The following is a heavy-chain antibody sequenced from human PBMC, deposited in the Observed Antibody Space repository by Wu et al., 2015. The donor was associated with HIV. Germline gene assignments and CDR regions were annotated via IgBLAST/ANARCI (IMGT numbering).Heavy chain of an antibody. CDR2: IIPQNGDT. J-gene: IGHJ3*02. V-gene: IGHV1-18*01. Sequence: QVQLAQLGVEVRKPGASVKVSCKASGFTFNNYIIVWVRQAPGQGLEWMGWIIPQNGDTDLAPNVQNRVSMTTDASTNLAYMELRTLTSDDTAMYYCASRANYGGPRFGVFALDTLGEGTMV. CDR1: GFTFNNYI. D-gene: IGHD4/OR15-4a*01. CDR3: ASRANYGGPRFGVFALDT.